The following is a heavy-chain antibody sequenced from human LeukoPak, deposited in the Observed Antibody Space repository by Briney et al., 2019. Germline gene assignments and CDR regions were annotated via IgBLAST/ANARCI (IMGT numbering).Heavy chain of an antibody. CDR1: GFTFSTYA. CDR2: ISGSGDNT. V-gene: IGHV3-23*01. D-gene: IGHD3-22*01. J-gene: IGHJ4*02. CDR3: AKGSYYDSSGSFYFDY. Sequence: GGSLRLSCAASGFTFSTYAMSWVRQAPGRGLEWVSGISGSGDNTYYADSVKGRFTISRDNSKNTLYVQVNSLGTEDTAAYYCAKGSYYDSSGSFYFDYWGQGTLVTVSS.